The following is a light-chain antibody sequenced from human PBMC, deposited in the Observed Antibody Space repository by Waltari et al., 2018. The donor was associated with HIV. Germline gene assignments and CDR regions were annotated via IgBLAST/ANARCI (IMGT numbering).Light chain of an antibody. J-gene: IGKJ4*01. V-gene: IGKV3-15*01. CDR1: QSVKSN. CDR3: QQYNNRPPLT. Sequence: EIVMTQSPVTLSVSPGERVTLSCRASQSVKSNLAWYQQKPAQAPRLLMYGASTRGTGIPAMFSGSGAGTEFTLTISSLQSEDFALYYCQQYNNRPPLTFGGGTTVEIK. CDR2: GAS.